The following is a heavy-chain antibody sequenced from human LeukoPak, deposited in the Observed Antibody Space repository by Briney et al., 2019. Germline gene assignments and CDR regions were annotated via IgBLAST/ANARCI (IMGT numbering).Heavy chain of an antibody. V-gene: IGHV3-21*04. Sequence: GGSLRLSCAASEFTFSTYSMKWVRQAPGKGLEWVSSITSSGTYTYYADSVKGRFTISRDNAKNSLYLQMNSLRAEDTAVYYCARGGGWPDYYYYMDVWGKGTTVTISS. CDR2: ITSSGTYT. CDR1: EFTFSTYS. CDR3: ARGGGWPDYYYYMDV. J-gene: IGHJ6*03. D-gene: IGHD6-19*01.